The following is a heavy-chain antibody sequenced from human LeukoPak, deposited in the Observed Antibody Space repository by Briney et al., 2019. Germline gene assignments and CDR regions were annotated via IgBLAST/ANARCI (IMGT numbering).Heavy chain of an antibody. D-gene: IGHD6-19*01. V-gene: IGHV1-8*01. Sequence: ASVKVSCKASGYTFTSYDINWVRQAAGQGLEWMGWMNPNSGNTGYAQKFQGRATMTRNTSISTAYMELSSLRSEDTAVYYCARRKSSCWPFDYWGQGTLVTVSS. CDR2: MNPNSGNT. CDR3: ARRKSSCWPFDY. CDR1: GYTFTSYD. J-gene: IGHJ4*02.